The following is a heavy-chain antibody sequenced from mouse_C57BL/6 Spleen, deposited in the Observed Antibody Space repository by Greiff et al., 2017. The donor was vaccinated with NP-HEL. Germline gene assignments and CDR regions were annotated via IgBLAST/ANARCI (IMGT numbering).Heavy chain of an antibody. Sequence: QVQLQQPGAELVMPGASVKLSCKASGYTFTSYWMHWVKQRPGQGLEWIGEIDPSDSYTNYNQKFKGKSTLTVDKSSSTAYMQLSSLTSEDSAVYYCARVDYYGSRWYFDVWGTGTTVTVSS. CDR2: IDPSDSYT. CDR1: GYTFTSYW. V-gene: IGHV1-69*01. CDR3: ARVDYYGSRWYFDV. J-gene: IGHJ1*03. D-gene: IGHD1-1*01.